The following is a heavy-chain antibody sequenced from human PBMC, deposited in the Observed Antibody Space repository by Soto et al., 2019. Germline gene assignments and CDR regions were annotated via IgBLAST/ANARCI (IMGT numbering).Heavy chain of an antibody. J-gene: IGHJ5*02. V-gene: IGHV1-8*01. CDR3: ARENWDSSSSWGRFDP. CDR1: GYTFTSYD. D-gene: IGHD6-6*01. CDR2: MNPNSGNT. Sequence: QMQLVQSGAEVKKPGASVKVSCKASGYTFTSYDINWVRQATGQGLEWMGWMNPNSGNTGYAQKFQGSVTRTRNTSISTAYMELSSLRSEDTAVYYCARENWDSSSSWGRFDPWGQGTLVTVSS.